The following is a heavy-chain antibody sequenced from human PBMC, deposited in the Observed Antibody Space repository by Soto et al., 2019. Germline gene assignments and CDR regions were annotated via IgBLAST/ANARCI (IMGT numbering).Heavy chain of an antibody. CDR1: GFTFSTHA. CDR3: ARGGTICDY. CDR2: IGPSGGTT. V-gene: IGHV3-23*01. D-gene: IGHD2-2*01. J-gene: IGHJ4*01. Sequence: DVQLLESGGGLVQPGGSLRLSCAASGFTFSTHAMNWARQAPGKGLEWVSTIGPSGGTTYYADSVKGRVTISRDNSKNTLYLEVNSLRAEDTAVYYCARGGTICDYWGHGTLVLVSS.